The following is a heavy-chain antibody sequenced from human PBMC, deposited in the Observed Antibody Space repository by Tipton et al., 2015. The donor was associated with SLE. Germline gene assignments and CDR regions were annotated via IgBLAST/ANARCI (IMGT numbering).Heavy chain of an antibody. J-gene: IGHJ3*02. V-gene: IGHV1-18*01. CDR1: GYTFTSYG. Sequence: QLVQSGTEVKKPGASVKVSCKASGYTFTSYGISWVRQATGQGLEWMGWISAYNGNTNYAQKLQGRVTMTTDTSTSTAYMELRSLRSDDTAVYYCARGGPGYSSRGYEAFDIWGQGTMVTVSS. D-gene: IGHD6-13*01. CDR2: ISAYNGNT. CDR3: ARGGPGYSSRGYEAFDI.